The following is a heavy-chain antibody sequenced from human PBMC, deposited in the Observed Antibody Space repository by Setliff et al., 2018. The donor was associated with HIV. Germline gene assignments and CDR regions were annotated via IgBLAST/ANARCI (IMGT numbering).Heavy chain of an antibody. CDR1: GYTFINNY. CDR2: INPTGDIT. V-gene: IGHV1-46*01. D-gene: IGHD6-19*01. Sequence: ASVKVSCKASGYTFINNYIHWVRQAPGQGLEWMGLINPTGDITFYPQKFQARVTMTRDTSTSTVYLDLRSLRSEDTAVYFCARNFGGSGWYYFDYWGQGTLVTVSS. CDR3: ARNFGGSGWYYFDY. J-gene: IGHJ4*02.